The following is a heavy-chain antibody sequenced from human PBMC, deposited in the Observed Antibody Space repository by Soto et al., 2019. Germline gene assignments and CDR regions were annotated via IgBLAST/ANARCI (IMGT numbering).Heavy chain of an antibody. CDR2: IWYDGSNK. CDR3: VRDQHSSDYYYGMDV. CDR1: GFTFSSYG. D-gene: IGHD3-10*01. J-gene: IGHJ6*02. Sequence: PGGSLRLSCAASGFTFSSYGMHWVRQAPGKGLEWVAVIWYDGSNKYYADSVKGRFTISRDNSKNTLYLQMNSLRAEDTAVYYCVRDQHSSDYYYGMDVWGQGTTVTVSS. V-gene: IGHV3-33*01.